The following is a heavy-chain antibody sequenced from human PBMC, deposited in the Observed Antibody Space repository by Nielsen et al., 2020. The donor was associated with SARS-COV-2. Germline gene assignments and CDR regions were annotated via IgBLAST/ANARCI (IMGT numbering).Heavy chain of an antibody. CDR3: AKGLYYDSSGYGY. CDR1: GFMFSTYA. J-gene: IGHJ4*02. D-gene: IGHD3-22*01. Sequence: GGSLRLSCSTSGFMFSTYAIHWVRQAPGKGLEWVALVSGGGVIKLYADSVKGRFTISRDNAKNSLYLQMNSLRAEDTALYYCAKGLYYDSSGYGYWGQGTLVTVSS. CDR2: VSGGGVIK. V-gene: IGHV3-30*18.